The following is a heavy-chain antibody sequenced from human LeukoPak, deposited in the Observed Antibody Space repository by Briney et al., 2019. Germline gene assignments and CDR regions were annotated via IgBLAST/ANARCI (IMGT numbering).Heavy chain of an antibody. D-gene: IGHD3-9*01. Sequence: SETLSLTCTVSGGSISSSSYYWGWIRQPPGKGLEWIGSIYYSGSTYYNPSLKSQFTISVNTSKNQFSLKLSSVTAADTAVYYCAREPYYDILTGRGFDPWGQGTLVTVSS. CDR1: GGSISSSSYY. CDR2: IYYSGST. CDR3: AREPYYDILTGRGFDP. J-gene: IGHJ5*02. V-gene: IGHV4-39*02.